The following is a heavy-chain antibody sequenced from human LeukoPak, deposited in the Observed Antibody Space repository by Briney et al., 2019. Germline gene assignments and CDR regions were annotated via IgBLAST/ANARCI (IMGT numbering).Heavy chain of an antibody. CDR3: AKWLGECRGPDCNSRYFDS. CDR2: ISATGFAT. J-gene: IGHJ4*02. D-gene: IGHD2-21*02. V-gene: IGHV3-23*01. Sequence: GGSLRLSCAASGFTFGNHGMIWVRQAPEKGLEWVAVISATGFATYYADSVKGRFTVSRDDSKNTLYLQMTSLRAEDTAVYYCAKWLGECRGPDCNSRYFDSWGQGTLVTVSS. CDR1: GFTFGNHG.